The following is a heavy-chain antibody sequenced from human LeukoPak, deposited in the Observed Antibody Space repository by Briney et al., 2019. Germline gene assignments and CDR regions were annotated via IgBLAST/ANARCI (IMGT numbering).Heavy chain of an antibody. Sequence: GGSLRLSCAASGFTFSSYSMNWVRQAPGKGLEWVSSISSSSSYIYYADPVKGRFTISRDNSKNTLYLQMNSLRAEGTAVYYCAKDDLMKVTLVDYWGQGTLVTVSS. CDR1: GFTFSSYS. V-gene: IGHV3-21*04. D-gene: IGHD2-8*01. CDR2: ISSSSSYI. CDR3: AKDDLMKVTLVDY. J-gene: IGHJ4*02.